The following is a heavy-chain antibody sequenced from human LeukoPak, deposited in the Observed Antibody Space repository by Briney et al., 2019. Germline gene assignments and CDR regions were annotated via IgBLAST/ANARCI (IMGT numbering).Heavy chain of an antibody. J-gene: IGHJ4*02. CDR3: ARKGEIAAAGKALDY. V-gene: IGHV1-18*01. CDR2: ISAYNGDT. Sequence: GASVKVSCKASGYIFTNYGISWVRQAPGQGLEWMGWISAYNGDTNYAQKFQGRVTLTTDTSTSTAYMELRSLRSDDTAVYYCARKGEIAAAGKALDYWGQGTLVTVSS. CDR1: GYIFTNYG. D-gene: IGHD6-13*01.